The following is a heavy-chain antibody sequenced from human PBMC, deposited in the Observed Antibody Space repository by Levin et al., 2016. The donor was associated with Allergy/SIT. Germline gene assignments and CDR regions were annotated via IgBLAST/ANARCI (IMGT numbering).Heavy chain of an antibody. CDR3: ARATYRGNSEGVYYGLGV. J-gene: IGHJ6*02. D-gene: IGHD4-23*01. Sequence: GGSLRLSCIASGFAVDEYTMSWVRQAPGKGLEWVAFIGVSRFFIYYADSVKGRFSVSRDDTKNSVYLQMDGLRADDSALYFCARATYRGNSEGVYYGLGVWGQGTTVTVSS. CDR1: GFAVDEYT. V-gene: IGHV3-21*06. CDR2: IGVSRFFI.